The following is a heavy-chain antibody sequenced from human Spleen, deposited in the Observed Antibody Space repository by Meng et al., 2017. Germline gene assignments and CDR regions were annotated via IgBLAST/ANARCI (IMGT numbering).Heavy chain of an antibody. D-gene: IGHD6-13*01. V-gene: IGHV1-2*06. Sequence: QGQVVQYGGEVKKPGASVKVSCKASGYTFPDYWLHWVRRAPGQGLEWMGRINPKSGDTHYAQRFQGRVTMTGDTSISTAYMELSGLRSDDTAMYYCARDEDISAAGKLFGDYWGQGTLVTVSS. CDR3: ARDEDISAAGKLFGDY. CDR2: INPKSGDT. J-gene: IGHJ4*02. CDR1: GYTFPDYW.